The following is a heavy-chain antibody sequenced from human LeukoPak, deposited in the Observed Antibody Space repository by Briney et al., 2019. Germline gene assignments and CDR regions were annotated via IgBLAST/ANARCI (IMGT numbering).Heavy chain of an antibody. CDR1: GGSISSYY. D-gene: IGHD3-16*02. CDR2: IYYSGST. J-gene: IGHJ3*02. Sequence: PSETLSLTCTVSGGSISSYYWSWIRQPPGKGLEWIGYIYYSGSTNYNPSLKSRVTISVDTSKNQFSLKLSPVTAADTAVYYCARVPVRGFDYVWGSYRPHSDAFDIWGQGTMVTVSS. V-gene: IGHV4-59*01. CDR3: ARVPVRGFDYVWGSYRPHSDAFDI.